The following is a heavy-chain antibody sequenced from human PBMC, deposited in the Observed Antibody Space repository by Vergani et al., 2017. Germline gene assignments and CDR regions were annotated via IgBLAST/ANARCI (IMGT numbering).Heavy chain of an antibody. CDR2: ISYDGSNK. Sequence: QVKLVESGGGVVKPGRSLRLSCAASGFTLSSYAMHWVRQAPGKWLEWVSVISYDGSNKYYADSVKERVQISRANSKNTLYLQMNSLRAEETAVYYCVWTYYYDSSGYRYYYYGMDVWGQGTTVTVSS. CDR3: VWTYYYDSSGYRYYYYGMDV. CDR1: GFTLSSYA. V-gene: IGHV3-30*14. J-gene: IGHJ6*02. D-gene: IGHD3-22*01.